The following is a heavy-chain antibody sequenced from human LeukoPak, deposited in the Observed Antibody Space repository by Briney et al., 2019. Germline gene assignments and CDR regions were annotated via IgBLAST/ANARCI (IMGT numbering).Heavy chain of an antibody. V-gene: IGHV4-4*07. D-gene: IGHD1-26*01. Sequence: SETLSLTCTVSGGSISSYYWSWIRQPAGKGLEWIGRIYASGSTKYNPSLKSRVTMSVDTSKYLFSLRLTSVAAADTAVYYCARETYTGSYSPYFAHWGQGTLVTVSS. CDR2: IYASGST. CDR1: GGSISSYY. J-gene: IGHJ4*02. CDR3: ARETYTGSYSPYFAH.